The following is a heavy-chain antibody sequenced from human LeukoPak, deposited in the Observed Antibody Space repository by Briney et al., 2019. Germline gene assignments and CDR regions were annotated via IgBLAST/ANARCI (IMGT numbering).Heavy chain of an antibody. V-gene: IGHV4-59*01. D-gene: IGHD5-24*01. J-gene: IGHJ4*02. CDR1: GGSISSYY. CDR2: IYYSGVS. Sequence: SETLSLTCTVSGGSISSYYWSWIRQSPGKGLEWIGYIYYSGVSNYNPSLKSRATISVDTSKSQFSLNLNSVTAADTAVYFCAKDRGWLQFDYWGQGILVTVSS. CDR3: AKDRGWLQFDY.